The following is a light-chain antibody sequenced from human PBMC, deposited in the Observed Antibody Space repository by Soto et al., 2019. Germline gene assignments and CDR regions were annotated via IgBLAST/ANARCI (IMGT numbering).Light chain of an antibody. CDR1: SSDVGSYNL. CDR3: CSYAGSSTSV. V-gene: IGLV2-23*01. CDR2: EGS. Sequence: QSALTQPASVSGSPGQSNTISCTGTSSDVGSYNLVSWYQQHPGKAPKLMIYEGSKRPSGVSNRFSGFQSGNTASLTISGLQAEDEADYYCCSYAGSSTSVFGGGTKLTVL. J-gene: IGLJ2*01.